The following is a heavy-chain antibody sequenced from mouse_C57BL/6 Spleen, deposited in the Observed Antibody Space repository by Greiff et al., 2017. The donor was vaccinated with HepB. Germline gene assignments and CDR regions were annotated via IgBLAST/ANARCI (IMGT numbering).Heavy chain of an antibody. CDR2: ISSGSSTI. V-gene: IGHV5-17*01. J-gene: IGHJ2*01. CDR3: ASGYYGSRGYFDY. CDR1: GFTFSDYG. Sequence: VQLKESGGGLVKPGGSLKLSCAASGFTFSDYGMHWVRQAPEKGLEWVAYISSGSSTIYYADTVKGRFTISRDNAKNTLFLQMTSLRSEDTAMYYCASGYYGSRGYFDYWGQGTTLTVSS. D-gene: IGHD1-1*01.